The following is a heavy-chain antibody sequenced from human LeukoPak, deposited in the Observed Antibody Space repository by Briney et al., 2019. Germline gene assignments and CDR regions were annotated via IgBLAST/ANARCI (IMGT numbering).Heavy chain of an antibody. V-gene: IGHV4-39*01. CDR2: IYYSGST. Sequence: PSETLSLTCTVSGGSISSSSYYWGWIRQPPGKGLEWIGSIYYSGSTYYNPSLKSRVTISVDTSKNQFSLKLSSVTAADTAVDYCARMGENGGYTTTFDYWGQGTLVTVSS. J-gene: IGHJ4*02. CDR3: ARMGENGGYTTTFDY. CDR1: GGSISSSSYY. D-gene: IGHD4-23*01.